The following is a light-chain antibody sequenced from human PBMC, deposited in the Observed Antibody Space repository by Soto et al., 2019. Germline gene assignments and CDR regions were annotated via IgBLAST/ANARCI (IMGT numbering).Light chain of an antibody. CDR1: QSVSSY. CDR2: DAS. Sequence: EIVLTQSPATLSLSPGERATLSCRASQSVSSYLGWYQQKPGQAPRLLIYDASNRATGIPVRFSGSGSGTDFSLTISSLEPEDFAIYYCQQRSTWPITFGQGTRLEIK. J-gene: IGKJ5*01. CDR3: QQRSTWPIT. V-gene: IGKV3-11*01.